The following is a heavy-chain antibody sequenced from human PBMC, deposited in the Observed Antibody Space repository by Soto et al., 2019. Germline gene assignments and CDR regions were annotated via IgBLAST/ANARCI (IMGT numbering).Heavy chain of an antibody. CDR1: GYSFTSYW. J-gene: IGHJ6*03. CDR3: ARHYYDILTGYYKGPYYYYYYMDV. CDR2: IYPGDSDT. D-gene: IGHD3-9*01. V-gene: IGHV5-51*01. Sequence: GESLKISCKGSGYSFTSYWIGWVRQMPGKGLEWMGIIYPGDSDTRYSPSFQGQVTISADKSISTAYLQWSSLKASDTAMYYCARHYYDILTGYYKGPYYYYYYMDVWGKGTTVTVSS.